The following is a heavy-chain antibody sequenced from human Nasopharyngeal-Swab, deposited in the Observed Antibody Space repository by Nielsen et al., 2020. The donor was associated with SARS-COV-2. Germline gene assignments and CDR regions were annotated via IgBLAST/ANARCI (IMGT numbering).Heavy chain of an antibody. CDR1: GYIFGRFW. V-gene: IGHV3-7*01. J-gene: IGHJ4*02. CDR3: RVTGPFTGYFDY. Sequence: GVLKISCAGSGYIFGRFWMNWVRQTPGKGLEWVANINEDGSEKYYVDSVKGRFTVSRDNAKNSLFLQMDSLRVEDTAVYYCRVTGPFTGYFDYWGQGTLVTVSS. CDR2: INEDGSEK. D-gene: IGHD2-21*02.